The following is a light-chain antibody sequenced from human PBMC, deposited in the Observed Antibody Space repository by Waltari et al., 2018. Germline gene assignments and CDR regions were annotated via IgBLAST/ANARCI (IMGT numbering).Light chain of an antibody. CDR3: SSYAGSVV. V-gene: IGLV2-23*02. Sequence: SALTQPASVSGSRGQSLTISCRGSRSDLGSYHVVSWYQHHPGKAPKLLIYGVNNRPSGVSNRFSGSKSGNTASLTISGLQAEDEADYYCSSYAGSVVFGGGTKLTVL. J-gene: IGLJ3*02. CDR2: GVN. CDR1: RSDLGSYHV.